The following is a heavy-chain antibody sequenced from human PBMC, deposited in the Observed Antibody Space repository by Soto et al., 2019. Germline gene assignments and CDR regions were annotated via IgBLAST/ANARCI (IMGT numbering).Heavy chain of an antibody. J-gene: IGHJ5*02. CDR1: GGTISSGDYH. CDR3: AGVTNIYHDFLPGSTP. CDR2: IHNSGNI. V-gene: IGHV4-30-4*01. D-gene: IGHD3-3*01. Sequence: QVQLQESGPGLVKPSQTLSLTCTVSGGTISSGDYHWSWIRQPPGKGLEWIGNIHNSGNIYYNPSLKIRLSKSVDTSKTRFSLKLVSLTAADTAVYFCAGVTNIYHDFLPGSTPWGQGTLVTVSS.